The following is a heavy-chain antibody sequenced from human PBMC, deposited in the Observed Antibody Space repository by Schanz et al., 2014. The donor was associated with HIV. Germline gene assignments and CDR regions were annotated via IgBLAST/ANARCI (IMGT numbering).Heavy chain of an antibody. D-gene: IGHD5-12*01. CDR1: GFTFSSYA. CDR3: AKGLTIWLQPPFDY. Sequence: EVQLLESGGGMVQPGGSLRLSCAASGFTFSSYAMTWVRQAPGKGLDWVSTISGSDGDTYYADSVKGRFTISRDNSRNALYLHMNSLRVEDTAVYYCAKGLTIWLQPPFDYWGQGTLVTVSS. V-gene: IGHV3-23*01. J-gene: IGHJ4*02. CDR2: ISGSDGDT.